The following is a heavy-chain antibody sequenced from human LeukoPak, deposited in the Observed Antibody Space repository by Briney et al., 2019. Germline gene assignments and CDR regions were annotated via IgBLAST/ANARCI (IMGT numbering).Heavy chain of an antibody. D-gene: IGHD2-8*01. J-gene: IGHJ4*02. Sequence: GASVKVSCKASGYKFTDDYMHWVRQAPGQGLEFMGWINPDSGFTNYAQKFKGRVTMTRDTSISTAYMELSRLRSDDTAVYYCARMDYCTNGVCWGQGTLVTVSS. CDR3: ARMDYCTNGVC. CDR1: GYKFTDDY. V-gene: IGHV1-2*02. CDR2: INPDSGFT.